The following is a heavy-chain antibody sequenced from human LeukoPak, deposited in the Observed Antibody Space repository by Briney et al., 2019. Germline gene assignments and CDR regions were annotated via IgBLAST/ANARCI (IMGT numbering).Heavy chain of an antibody. J-gene: IGHJ4*02. CDR3: ARAEGDGYNFYFDY. V-gene: IGHV4-31*03. CDR2: IYYSGST. D-gene: IGHD5-24*01. Sequence: SETLSLTCTVSGGSISSGGYYWSWIRQHPGKGLEWIGYIYYSGSTYYNPSLKGRVTISVDTSKNQFPLKLSSVTAADTAVYYCARAEGDGYNFYFDYWGQGTLVTVSS. CDR1: GGSISSGGYY.